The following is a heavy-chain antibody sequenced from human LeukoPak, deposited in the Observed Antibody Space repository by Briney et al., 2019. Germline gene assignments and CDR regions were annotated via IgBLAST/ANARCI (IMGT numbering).Heavy chain of an antibody. J-gene: IGHJ4*02. V-gene: IGHV1-8*03. CDR1: GYTFTSYD. D-gene: IGHD3-3*01. CDR3: ARVAWSGYSGY. CDR2: MNPNSGNT. Sequence: ASVKVSCKXSGYTFTSYDINWVRQATGQGLEWMGWMNPNSGNTGYAQKFQGRVTITRNTSISTAYKELSSLRSEDTAVYYCARVAWSGYSGYWGQGTLVTVSS.